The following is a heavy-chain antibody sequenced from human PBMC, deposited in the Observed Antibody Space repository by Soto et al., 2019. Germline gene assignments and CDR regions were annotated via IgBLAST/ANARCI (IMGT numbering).Heavy chain of an antibody. J-gene: IGHJ4*02. Sequence: EVQLLESGGGLVQPGGSLRLSCSASGFTFSSYAMSWVRQAPGKGLEWVSAISGSGGSTYYADSVKGRFTISRDNSKNTLYLQMNSLRAEDTAVYYCAKDLDDILTGYYYDYWGQGTLVTVSS. D-gene: IGHD3-9*01. CDR3: AKDLDDILTGYYYDY. CDR2: ISGSGGST. CDR1: GFTFSSYA. V-gene: IGHV3-23*01.